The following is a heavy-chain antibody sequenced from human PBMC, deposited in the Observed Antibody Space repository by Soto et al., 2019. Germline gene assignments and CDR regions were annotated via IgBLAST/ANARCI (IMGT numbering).Heavy chain of an antibody. CDR2: ISSSSSTI. CDR1: GFTFSSNS. Sequence: EVQVVESGGGLLQPGGSLRLSCAASGFTFSSNSMNWVRQAPGKGLEWIPYISSSSSTIYADSVKGRFTISRDNAKNSLYLQMNSLRDEDTAVYYCARVIWSGHLTSDLWGQGTLVTVSS. V-gene: IGHV3-48*02. D-gene: IGHD3-3*01. CDR3: ARVIWSGHLTSDL. J-gene: IGHJ5*02.